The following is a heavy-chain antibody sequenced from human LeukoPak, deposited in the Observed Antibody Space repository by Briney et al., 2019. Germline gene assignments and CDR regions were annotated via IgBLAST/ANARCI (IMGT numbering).Heavy chain of an antibody. CDR2: IYYSGST. CDR3: ARDQPEYQLVFPPYGMDV. V-gene: IGHV4-30-4*01. CDR1: GGSISSGDYY. Sequence: SQTLSLTCTVSGGSISSGDYYWSWIRQPPGKGLEWIGYIYYSGSTYYNPSLKSRVTISVDTSKNQFSLKLSSVTAADTAVYYCARDQPEYQLVFPPYGMDVWGQGTTVTVSS. J-gene: IGHJ6*02. D-gene: IGHD2-2*01.